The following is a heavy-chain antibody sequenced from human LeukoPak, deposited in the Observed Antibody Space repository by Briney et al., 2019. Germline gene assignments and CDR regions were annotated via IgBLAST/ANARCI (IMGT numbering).Heavy chain of an antibody. Sequence: SETLSLTCAVYGGSFSGYYWSWIRQPPGKGLEWIGEINHSGSTNYNPSLKSRVTISVDTSKNQFSLKLSSVTAADTAVYYCARSFRGRGYCSSISCYTPLPWAYWGQGTLVTVSS. V-gene: IGHV4-34*01. D-gene: IGHD2-2*02. CDR1: GGSFSGYY. CDR2: INHSGST. CDR3: ARSFRGRGYCSSISCYTPLPWAY. J-gene: IGHJ4*02.